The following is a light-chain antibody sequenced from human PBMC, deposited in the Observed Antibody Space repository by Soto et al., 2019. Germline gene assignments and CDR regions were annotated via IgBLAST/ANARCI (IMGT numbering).Light chain of an antibody. CDR1: TSNLGAGYD. J-gene: IGLJ3*02. CDR2: DNN. CDR3: QSFGGSLSGWV. Sequence: QLVLTQPPSVSGAPGQRVTISCTGSTSNLGAGYDVHWYQQLPGTVPKLLIYDNNNRPSGVPDRFSGSKYGTSASLAITGLQAEDEADYYCQSFGGSLSGWVFGGGTKLTVL. V-gene: IGLV1-40*01.